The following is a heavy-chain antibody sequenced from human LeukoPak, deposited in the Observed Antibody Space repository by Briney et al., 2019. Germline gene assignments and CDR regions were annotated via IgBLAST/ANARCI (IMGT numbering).Heavy chain of an antibody. CDR3: ASAGYEWELLPHYYYGMDV. Sequence: SQTLSLTCAISGDSVSSNSAAWNWIRQSPSRGLEWLGRTYYRSKWYNDYAVSVKSRITINPDTSKNQFSLQLNSVTPEDTAVYYCASAGYEWELLPHYYYGMDVWGQGTTVTVSS. CDR1: GDSVSSNSAA. D-gene: IGHD1-26*01. J-gene: IGHJ6*02. V-gene: IGHV6-1*01. CDR2: TYYRSKWYN.